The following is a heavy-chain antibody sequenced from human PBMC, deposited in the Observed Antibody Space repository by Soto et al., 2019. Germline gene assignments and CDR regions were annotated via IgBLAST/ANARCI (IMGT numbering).Heavy chain of an antibody. CDR3: ERDRNFISTSCYSGYYYYVMDV. V-gene: IGHV1-3*01. Sequence: ASVKVSCKASGYTFTSSAMHWVRQAPGQRLEWMGWINAGNGTANYAQKFQGRVTITADESTSTAYMELSSLRSEDTAVYYCERDRNFISTSCYSGYYYYVMDVWGQGTTVTVSS. J-gene: IGHJ6*02. CDR2: INAGNGTA. CDR1: GYTFTSSA. D-gene: IGHD2-2*02.